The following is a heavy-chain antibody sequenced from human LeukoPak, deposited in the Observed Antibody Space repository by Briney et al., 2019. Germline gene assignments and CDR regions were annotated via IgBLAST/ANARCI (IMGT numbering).Heavy chain of an antibody. V-gene: IGHV3-30*02. J-gene: IGHJ4*02. CDR1: GFIFSSYG. Sequence: GGSLRLSCAASGFIFSSYGMHWVRQAPGKGLEWVTFIRYDGSNTYYADSMKGRFTVSRDNSKNTLYLQMNSLRAEDAAVDYCAKAPVTTCSGAYCYPFDYWGQGTLVTVSS. CDR2: IRYDGSNT. D-gene: IGHD2-15*01. CDR3: AKAPVTTCSGAYCYPFDY.